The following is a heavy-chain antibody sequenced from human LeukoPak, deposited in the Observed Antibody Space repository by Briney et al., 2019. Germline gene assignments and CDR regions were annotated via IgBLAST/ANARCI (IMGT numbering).Heavy chain of an antibody. J-gene: IGHJ5*02. V-gene: IGHV3-48*01. CDR2: ISSSSSTI. Sequence: PGGSLRLSCAASGFTFSSYSMTWVRQAPGKGLEWVSYISSSSSTIYYADSVKGRFTISRDNAKNSPYLQMNSLRAEDTAVYYCARERGELSTINWFDPWGQGTLVTVSS. CDR3: ARERGELSTINWFDP. D-gene: IGHD3-16*02. CDR1: GFTFSSYS.